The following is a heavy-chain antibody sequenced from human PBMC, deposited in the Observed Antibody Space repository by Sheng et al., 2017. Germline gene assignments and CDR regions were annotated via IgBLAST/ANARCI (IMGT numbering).Heavy chain of an antibody. J-gene: IGHJ4*02. CDR3: ARQEPSWFFDT. D-gene: IGHD3-9*01. CDR1: GASISSGGYY. Sequence: QVQLQESGPGLVKPSQTLSLTCAVSGASISSGGYYWSWIRQYPGKGLEWIGYIYYTGSTYYNPSLKSRVTISLDTSKNQFSLKLSSVTAADTAVYYCARQEPSWFFDTGGQGTLVTVSS. CDR2: IYYTGST. V-gene: IGHV4-31*11.